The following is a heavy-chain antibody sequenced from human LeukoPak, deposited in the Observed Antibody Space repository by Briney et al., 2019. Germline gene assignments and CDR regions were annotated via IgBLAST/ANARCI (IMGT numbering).Heavy chain of an antibody. CDR3: ARPYLSMGAPEDY. V-gene: IGHV5-51*01. Sequence: GESLKISCKGSGYSFTSYWIGWVRQMPGKGLEWMGIIYPGDSDTRYSPSFQGQVTISADKSISTAYLQWSSLKASDTAMYYCARPYLSMGAPEDYWGQGTLVTVSP. CDR2: IYPGDSDT. J-gene: IGHJ4*02. D-gene: IGHD1-26*01. CDR1: GYSFTSYW.